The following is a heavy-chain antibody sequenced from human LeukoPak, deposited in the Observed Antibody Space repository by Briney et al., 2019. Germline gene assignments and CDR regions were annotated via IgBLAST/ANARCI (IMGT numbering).Heavy chain of an antibody. J-gene: IGHJ6*03. CDR2: IYTSGST. CDR3: ARDRIAAGAANYYYMDV. CDR1: GGSISSYY. Sequence: TPSETLSLTCTVSGGSISSYYWSWIRQPAGKGLEWIGRIYTSGSTNYNPSLKSRVTMSVDTSKNQFSLKLSSATAADTAVYYCARDRIAAGAANYYYMDVWGKGTTVTVSS. V-gene: IGHV4-4*07. D-gene: IGHD6-13*01.